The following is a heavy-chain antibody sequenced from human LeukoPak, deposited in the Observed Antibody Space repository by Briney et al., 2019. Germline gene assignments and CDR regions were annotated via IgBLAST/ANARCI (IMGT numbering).Heavy chain of an antibody. CDR3: ARFYGLYYYYYMDV. D-gene: IGHD2/OR15-2a*01. CDR2: ITRSNYI. J-gene: IGHJ6*03. CDR1: GFTFSSYS. Sequence: GGSLRLSCAASGFTFSSYSMNWVRQAPGKGLEWVTSITRSNYIYYADSVKGRFTISRDNAKNSLYLQMNSLRSEDTAVYYCARFYGLYYYYYMDVWGKGTTVTISS. V-gene: IGHV3-21*04.